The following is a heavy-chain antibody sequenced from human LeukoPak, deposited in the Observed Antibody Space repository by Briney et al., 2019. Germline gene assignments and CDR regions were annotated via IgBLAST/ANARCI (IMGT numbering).Heavy chain of an antibody. V-gene: IGHV3-23*01. Sequence: GGSLRLSCTASGFAFSSYAMSWVRQAPGVGLEWVSAIDGGGGSTWHADSVKGRFTISRDNAKNSLYLQMNSLRAEDTAIYYCTRVGYIDEGIDYWGQGTLVTVSS. CDR1: GFAFSSYA. CDR3: TRVGYIDEGIDY. D-gene: IGHD5-24*01. J-gene: IGHJ4*02. CDR2: IDGGGGST.